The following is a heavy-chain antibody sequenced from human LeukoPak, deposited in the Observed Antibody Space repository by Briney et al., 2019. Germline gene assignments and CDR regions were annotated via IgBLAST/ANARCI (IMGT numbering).Heavy chain of an antibody. V-gene: IGHV1-69*13. D-gene: IGHD3-10*01. Sequence: SVKVSCKASGGTFNNHAISWVRQAPGQGLELMGDITPMFGRAKYAQKLQGRVTIIADESTATAYMELSSLRSDDTAVYYCARAGAYYYGSKNYQDYYFYYMDVWGKGTTVTVSS. CDR3: ARAGAYYYGSKNYQDYYFYYMDV. J-gene: IGHJ6*03. CDR2: ITPMFGRA. CDR1: GGTFNNHA.